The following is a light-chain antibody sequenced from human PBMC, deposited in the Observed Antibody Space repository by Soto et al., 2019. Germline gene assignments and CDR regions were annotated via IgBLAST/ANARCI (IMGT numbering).Light chain of an antibody. Sequence: EIVLTQSPATLSLSPGERATLSCRASQSVSSYLAWYQQKPGQAPRLLIYDASNRATGIPARFSGSGSGTDFTITISSLEPEDFAVYYCQQRSNWWTFGQGTKVDI. CDR3: QQRSNWWT. J-gene: IGKJ1*01. CDR1: QSVSSY. V-gene: IGKV3-11*01. CDR2: DAS.